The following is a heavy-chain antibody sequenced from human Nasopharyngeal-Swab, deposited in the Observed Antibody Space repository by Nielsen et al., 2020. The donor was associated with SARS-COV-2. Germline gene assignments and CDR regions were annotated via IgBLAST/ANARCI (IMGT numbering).Heavy chain of an antibody. D-gene: IGHD3/OR15-3a*01. J-gene: IGHJ5*02. CDR3: ARGAFGLGHSWFDP. CDR2: MNPKSGDV. Sequence: ASAKVSCKSSGYTFSRNDINWVRQATGQGLEWMGWMNPKSGDVGDAQKFQGGVTMTRNNSTTTAYMELISLRHDDTAVYYCARGAFGLGHSWFDPWGQGTLVTVSS. CDR1: GYTFSRND. V-gene: IGHV1-8*01.